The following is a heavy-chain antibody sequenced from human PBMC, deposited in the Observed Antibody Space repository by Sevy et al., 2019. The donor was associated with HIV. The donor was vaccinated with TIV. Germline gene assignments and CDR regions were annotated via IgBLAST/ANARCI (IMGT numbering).Heavy chain of an antibody. Sequence: GGSLRLSCAASGFASGFTFSSYWMSWVRQAPGKGLEWVANIKQDGSEKYYVDSVKGRFTISRDNAKNSLYLQMNSLRAEDTAVYYCARELPHYYGSGSPSGYMDVWGKGTTVTVSS. J-gene: IGHJ6*03. CDR3: ARELPHYYGSGSPSGYMDV. V-gene: IGHV3-7*03. CDR1: GFTFSSYW. D-gene: IGHD3-10*01. CDR2: IKQDGSEK.